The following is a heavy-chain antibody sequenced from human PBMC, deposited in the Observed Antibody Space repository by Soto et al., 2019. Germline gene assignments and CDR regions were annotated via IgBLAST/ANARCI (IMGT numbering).Heavy chain of an antibody. V-gene: IGHV3-7*03. J-gene: IGHJ4*02. Sequence: EVQLVESGGGLVQPGGSLRLSCAASGFTFSNFWMSWVRQAPGKGLEWVASIKQDGSDKYYVDSVKGRFIISRDNAKNSLSLQLTSLRAEDTAVYYCTTNTVTKVDDYWGQETLVTVSS. CDR2: IKQDGSDK. CDR1: GFTFSNFW. CDR3: TTNTVTKVDDY. D-gene: IGHD4-17*01.